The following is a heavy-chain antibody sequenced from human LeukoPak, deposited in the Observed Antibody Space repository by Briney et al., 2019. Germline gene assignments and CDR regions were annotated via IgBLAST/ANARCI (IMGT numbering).Heavy chain of an antibody. Sequence: KPSETLSLTCTVSGGSISSSSYYWGWIRQPPGKGLEWIGSIYYSGSTYYNPSLKSRVTISVDTSKNQFSLKLSSVTAARTAVYYCARLPIGDYYFDYWGQGTLVTVSS. V-gene: IGHV4-39*01. CDR3: ARLPIGDYYFDY. J-gene: IGHJ4*02. D-gene: IGHD4-17*01. CDR1: GGSISSSSYY. CDR2: IYYSGST.